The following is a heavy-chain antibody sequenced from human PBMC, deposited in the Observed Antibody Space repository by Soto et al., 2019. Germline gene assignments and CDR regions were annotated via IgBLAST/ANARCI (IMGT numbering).Heavy chain of an antibody. CDR3: AKDNMHYGSGSYDY. CDR1: GFTFGSYA. V-gene: IGHV3-23*01. D-gene: IGHD3-10*01. J-gene: IGHJ4*02. CDR2: ISGSGGST. Sequence: SLRLSCAASGFTFGSYAMSWVRQAPGKGLEWVSAISGSGGSTYYADSVKGRFTISRDNSKNTLYLQMNSLRAEDTAVYYCAKDNMHYGSGSYDYWGQGTLVTVSS.